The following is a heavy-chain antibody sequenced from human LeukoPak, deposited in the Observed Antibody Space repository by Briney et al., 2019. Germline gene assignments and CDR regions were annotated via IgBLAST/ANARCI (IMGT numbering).Heavy chain of an antibody. Sequence: GGSLRLSCAASGFTFSDYYMSWTRQAPGKGLEWVSYISSSSSYTNYADSVKGRFTISRDNAKNSLYLQMNSLRAEDTAVYYCARGSVAGTKFDYWGQGTLVTVSS. V-gene: IGHV3-11*06. CDR1: GFTFSDYY. D-gene: IGHD6-19*01. CDR3: ARGSVAGTKFDY. J-gene: IGHJ4*02. CDR2: ISSSSSYT.